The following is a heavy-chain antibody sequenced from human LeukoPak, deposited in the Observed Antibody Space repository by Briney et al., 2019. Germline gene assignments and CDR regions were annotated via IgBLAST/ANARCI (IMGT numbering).Heavy chain of an antibody. V-gene: IGHV4-38-2*01. Sequence: SETLSLTCAVSGYSINTGFYRGWLRPPPGKGLELIWSFWHDGKTYYNPSLKSRLTISMDTSRNHFSLRLNSVTATDTAVYYCARQRGGIMAATAIDIWGQGTLVTVSS. CDR2: FWHDGKT. CDR3: ARQRGGIMAATAIDI. CDR1: GYSINTGFY. D-gene: IGHD1-26*01. J-gene: IGHJ1*01.